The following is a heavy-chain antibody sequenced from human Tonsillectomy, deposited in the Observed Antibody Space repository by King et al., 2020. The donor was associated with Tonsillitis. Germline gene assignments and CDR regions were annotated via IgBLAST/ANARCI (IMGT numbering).Heavy chain of an antibody. CDR3: ARDQDSSGPHRGAFDI. CDR1: GGSISSGGYS. Sequence: LQLQESGSGLVKPSQTLSLTCAVSGGSISSGGYSWSWIRQPPGKGLEWIGYIYHSGSTYYNPSLKSRVTISVDRSKNQFSLKLSSVTAADTAVYYCARDQDSSGPHRGAFDIWGQGIMVTVSS. J-gene: IGHJ3*02. D-gene: IGHD3-22*01. V-gene: IGHV4-30-2*01. CDR2: IYHSGST.